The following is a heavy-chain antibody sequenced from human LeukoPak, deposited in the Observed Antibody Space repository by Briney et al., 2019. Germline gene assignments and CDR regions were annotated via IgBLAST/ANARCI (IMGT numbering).Heavy chain of an antibody. V-gene: IGHV4-59*01. Sequence: SETLSLTCTVSGGSISSYYWSWIRQPPGKGLEWIGYIYYSGSTNYNPSLKSRVTISVKTSKNQFSLKLSSVTAADTAVYYCARRGQWLKPYDYWGQGTLVTVSS. J-gene: IGHJ4*02. CDR2: IYYSGST. D-gene: IGHD6-19*01. CDR1: GGSISSYY. CDR3: ARRGQWLKPYDY.